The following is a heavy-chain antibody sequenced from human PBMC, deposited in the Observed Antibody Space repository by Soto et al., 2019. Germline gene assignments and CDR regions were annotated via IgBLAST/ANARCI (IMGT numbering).Heavy chain of an antibody. Sequence: GVSLRLSCAASGFTFTSYAMNWVRLAPGKGLEWVSAISGTGYNTYYADSVKGRFTISRDNTKNTLYLQMNSLRAEDTAVYYCAKDLEYGDYVFDSGMDVWGQGTTVTVSS. CDR3: AKDLEYGDYVFDSGMDV. J-gene: IGHJ6*02. CDR1: GFTFTSYA. V-gene: IGHV3-23*01. CDR2: ISGTGYNT. D-gene: IGHD4-17*01.